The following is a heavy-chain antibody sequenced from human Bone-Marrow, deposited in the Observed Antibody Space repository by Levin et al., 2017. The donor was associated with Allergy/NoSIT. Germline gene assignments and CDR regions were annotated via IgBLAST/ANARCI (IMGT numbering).Heavy chain of an antibody. J-gene: IGHJ5*02. CDR3: AVGKTYFDFGGGYPNRFDP. Sequence: ASVKVSCKGSGYSFTSYDIHWVRQATGQGLEWMGWMNPNSGNTGYAQNVQGRVHMTRNNPIITAYMELGRLRPEDTALYYCAVGKTYFDFGGGYPNRFDPWGQGTLVTVSS. CDR2: MNPNSGNT. D-gene: IGHD3-3*01. CDR1: GYSFTSYD. V-gene: IGHV1-8*01.